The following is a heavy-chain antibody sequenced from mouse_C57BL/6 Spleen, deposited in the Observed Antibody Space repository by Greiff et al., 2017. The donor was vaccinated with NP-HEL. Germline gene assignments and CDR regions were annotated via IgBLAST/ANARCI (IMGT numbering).Heavy chain of an antibody. Sequence: VQLQESGTELVKPGASVKLSCKASGYTFTSYWMHWVKQRPGQGLEWIGNINPSNGGTNYNEKFKSKATLTVAKSSSTAYMQLSSLTSEDSAVYYCARSHYYGSSPFAYWGQGTLVTVSA. CDR3: ARSHYYGSSPFAY. CDR1: GYTFTSYW. J-gene: IGHJ3*01. D-gene: IGHD1-1*01. CDR2: INPSNGGT. V-gene: IGHV1-53*01.